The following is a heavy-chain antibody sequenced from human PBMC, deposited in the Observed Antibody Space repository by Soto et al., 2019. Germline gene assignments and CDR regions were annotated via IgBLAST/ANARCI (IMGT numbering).Heavy chain of an antibody. Sequence: QVHLQESGPGLVKTSETLSLTCTVSGGSVDSGNYHRTCVRPPPGRRVEGIGYIHNSGNTNYNPSYKDRVTISQDKSKKTYSLRLSTVTAGGPEMYNCARDYRVTEMFGMVINYEMDVWRPGTTVTVYS. J-gene: IGHJ6*01. CDR1: GGSVDSGNYH. D-gene: IGHD3-3*01. CDR3: ARDYRVTEMFGMVINYEMDV. CDR2: IHNSGNT. V-gene: IGHV4-61*01.